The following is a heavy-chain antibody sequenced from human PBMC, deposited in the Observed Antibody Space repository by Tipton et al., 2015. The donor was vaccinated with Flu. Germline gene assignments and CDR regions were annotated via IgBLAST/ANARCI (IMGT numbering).Heavy chain of an antibody. Sequence: SLRLSCAASGFTFSHFNMHWVRQVPGKGLEWLAVMWYDGSNSYHADSVKGRFTISRDNARNSLFLEMNSLRVEDAAVYYCATCRSSASYYDSWGQGTLVTVSS. V-gene: IGHV3-33*03. D-gene: IGHD3-16*02. CDR2: MWYDGSNS. CDR1: GFTFSHFN. CDR3: ATCRSSASYYDS. J-gene: IGHJ4*02.